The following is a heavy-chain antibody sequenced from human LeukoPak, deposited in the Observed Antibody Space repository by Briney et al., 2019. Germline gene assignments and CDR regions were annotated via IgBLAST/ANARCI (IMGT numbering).Heavy chain of an antibody. Sequence: SLTLSLTCAISGDSVSRNSAGWNWIRQSPSRGLEWLGRTYYRSKWYNDYAVSVRSRIIINPDTSKNQFSLQPNSVTPEDTAVYYCTRDRAYSGSYYAFDYWGQGTLVTVSS. CDR1: GDSVSRNSAG. D-gene: IGHD1-26*01. J-gene: IGHJ4*02. CDR2: TYYRSKWYN. V-gene: IGHV6-1*01. CDR3: TRDRAYSGSYYAFDY.